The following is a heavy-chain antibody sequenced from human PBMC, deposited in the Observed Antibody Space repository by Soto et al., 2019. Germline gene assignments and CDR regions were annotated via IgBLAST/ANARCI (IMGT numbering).Heavy chain of an antibody. CDR3: AHTVVAGLGYYFDY. Sequence: QITLKESGPPLVKPAQTLTLTCTFSGFSRSSTRVAVGWIRQPPGEALEWLALIYWDGDKRYSPFLKSSLTITKDPSKNQVVLTMTTMDPVDTATYYCAHTVVAGLGYYFDYWGQGTLVTVSS. CDR2: IYWDGDK. J-gene: IGHJ4*02. V-gene: IGHV2-5*02. CDR1: GFSRSSTRVA. D-gene: IGHD6-19*01.